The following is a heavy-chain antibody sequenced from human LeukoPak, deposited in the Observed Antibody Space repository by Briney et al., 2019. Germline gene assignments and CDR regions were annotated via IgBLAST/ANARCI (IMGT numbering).Heavy chain of an antibody. CDR1: GFTFSSYA. CDR2: VSGGGGST. D-gene: IGHD1-26*01. Sequence: QSGGSLRLSCAASGFTFSSYAMSWVRQAPGKGLEWVSIVSGGGGSTDYADSVKGRFTISRDNSKNTLYLQMDSLRAEDTAVYYCAKDRGIVGAPPLYWGQGTLVTVSS. V-gene: IGHV3-23*01. CDR3: AKDRGIVGAPPLY. J-gene: IGHJ4*02.